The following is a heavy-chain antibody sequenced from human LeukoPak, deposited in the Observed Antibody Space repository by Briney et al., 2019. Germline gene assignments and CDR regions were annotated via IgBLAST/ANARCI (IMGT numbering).Heavy chain of an antibody. Sequence: ASVKVSCKASGSTFTRYYIHWVRQAPGQGLDWMGMINPSSGSTRFAQMFQDRVTMTRDTSTSAVYMELSSLTSEDTAMYYCARSGSIRGSGYYDYFDYWGQGTLVTVSS. CDR1: GSTFTRYY. D-gene: IGHD3-22*01. V-gene: IGHV1-46*01. CDR2: INPSSGST. CDR3: ARSGSIRGSGYYDYFDY. J-gene: IGHJ4*02.